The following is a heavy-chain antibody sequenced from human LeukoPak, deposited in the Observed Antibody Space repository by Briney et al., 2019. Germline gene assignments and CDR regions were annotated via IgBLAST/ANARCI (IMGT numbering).Heavy chain of an antibody. J-gene: IGHJ4*02. CDR2: ISYDGSNK. CDR3: ARANNFDY. CDR1: GFTFSSYG. V-gene: IGHV3-30*03. D-gene: IGHD4/OR15-4a*01. Sequence: GRSLRLSCAASGFTFSSYGMHWVRQAPGKGLEWVAVISYDGSNKYYADSVKGRFTISRDNSKNTLYLQMNNLKAEDTAVYYCARANNFDYWGQGTLVTVSS.